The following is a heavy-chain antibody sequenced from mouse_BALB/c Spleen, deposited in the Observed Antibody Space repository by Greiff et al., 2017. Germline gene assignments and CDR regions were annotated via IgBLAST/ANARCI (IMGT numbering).Heavy chain of an antibody. CDR3: ANWAHAMDY. V-gene: IGHV1S137*01. J-gene: IGHJ4*01. CDR1: GYTFTDYA. Sequence: QVQLQQSGAELVRPGVSVKISCKGSGYTFTDYAMHWVKQSHAKSLEWIGVISTYYGDASYNQKFKGKATMTVDKSSSTAYMELARLTSEDSAIYSCANWAHAMDYWGQGTSVTVSS. D-gene: IGHD4-1*01. CDR2: ISTYYGDA.